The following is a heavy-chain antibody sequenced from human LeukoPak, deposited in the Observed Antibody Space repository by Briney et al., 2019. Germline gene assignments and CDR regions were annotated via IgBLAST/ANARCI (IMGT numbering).Heavy chain of an antibody. J-gene: IGHJ3*02. V-gene: IGHV3-7*01. D-gene: IGHD6-13*01. CDR2: IKQDGSEK. CDR1: GFTFSSYW. CDR3: ARDLHSSSWLDAFDI. Sequence: PGGSLRLSCAASGFTFSSYWMSWVRQAPGKGLEWVANIKQDGSEKYYVDSVKGRFTISRDNAKNSLYLQMNSLRAEDTAVYYCARDLHSSSWLDAFDIWGQGTMVTVSS.